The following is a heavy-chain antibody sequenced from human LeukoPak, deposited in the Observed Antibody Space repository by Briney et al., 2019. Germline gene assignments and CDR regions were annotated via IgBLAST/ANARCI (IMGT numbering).Heavy chain of an antibody. CDR1: GGSISSSSYY. CDR3: ARDRRDGNNGYYYYYYMDV. J-gene: IGHJ6*03. Sequence: SETLSLTCTVSGGSISSSSYYWGWIRQPPGKGLEWIGSIYYSGSTKYHPSLKSRVIISVDTSKNQFSLKLSSVTAVDTAVYYCARDRRDGNNGYYYYYYMDVWGKGTTVTVSS. D-gene: IGHD5-24*01. V-gene: IGHV4-39*07. CDR2: IYYSGST.